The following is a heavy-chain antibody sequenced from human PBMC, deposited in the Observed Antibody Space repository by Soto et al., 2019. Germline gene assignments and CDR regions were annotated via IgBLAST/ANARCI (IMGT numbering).Heavy chain of an antibody. J-gene: IGHJ6*03. D-gene: IGHD5-18*01. CDR3: ARHGGYSYGYSNPLHMDV. Sequence: PGVSLKISWKGSGYSFTSYWSAWVRQMPGKGLEWMRIIYPGDSDTRYSPSLQGQVTISADKSISTAYLQWSSLKASDTAMYYCARHGGYSYGYSNPLHMDVWGKGTTVTVSS. CDR1: GYSFTSYW. V-gene: IGHV5-51*01. CDR2: IYPGDSDT.